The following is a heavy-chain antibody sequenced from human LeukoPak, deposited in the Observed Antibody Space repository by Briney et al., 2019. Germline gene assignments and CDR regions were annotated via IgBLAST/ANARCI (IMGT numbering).Heavy chain of an antibody. CDR1: GGSFSGYY. V-gene: IGHV4-34*01. Sequence: PSETLSLTCAVYGGSFSGYYWSWIRQPPGEGLEWIGEINHSGSTNYNPSLKSRVTISVDTSKNQFSLKLSSVTAADTAVYYCARGGSRMTTFYIIDYWGQGTLVTVSS. J-gene: IGHJ4*02. CDR3: ARGGSRMTTFYIIDY. D-gene: IGHD4-11*01. CDR2: INHSGST.